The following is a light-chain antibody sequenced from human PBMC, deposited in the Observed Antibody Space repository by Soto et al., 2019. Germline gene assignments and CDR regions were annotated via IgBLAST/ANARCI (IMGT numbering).Light chain of an antibody. J-gene: IGKJ2*01. CDR1: QSISSY. CDR3: PQSYHLPYT. V-gene: IGKV1-39*01. CDR2: VAT. Sequence: DIHMTQSPTSLSASARDRVIITCRASQSISSYLNWYRQKPGKAPELLIKVATRLQSGVPPRFSGSGFGTEFTLAISSLQPEDFATYYCPQSYHLPYTFGQGTMLEIK.